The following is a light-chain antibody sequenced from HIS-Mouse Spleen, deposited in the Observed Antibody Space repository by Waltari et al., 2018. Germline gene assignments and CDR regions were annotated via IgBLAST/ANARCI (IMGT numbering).Light chain of an antibody. Sequence: NFMLTQPHSVSESPGKTVTISCTGSSGSIASNYVQWYQQRPGSAPTTGIYEDNQRPSVVPDRFSGSIDSSSNSPSLTISGLKTEDEADYYCQSYDSSNWVFGGGTKLTVL. V-gene: IGLV6-57*02. CDR3: QSYDSSNWV. J-gene: IGLJ3*02. CDR1: SGSIASNY. CDR2: EDN.